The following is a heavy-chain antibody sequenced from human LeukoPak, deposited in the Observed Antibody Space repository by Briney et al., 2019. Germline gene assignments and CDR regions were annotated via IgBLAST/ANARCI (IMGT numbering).Heavy chain of an antibody. CDR1: GFTFIDYS. Sequence: GGSLRLSCAASGFTFIDYSMNWVRQAPGKGLEWISYVGISSGNTKYADSVKGRFTISGDSAKNSVFLQLNSLRVEDTAVYYCARDHRYAFDNWGQGTLVTVSS. D-gene: IGHD5-12*01. V-gene: IGHV3-48*04. CDR3: ARDHRYAFDN. CDR2: VGISSGNT. J-gene: IGHJ4*02.